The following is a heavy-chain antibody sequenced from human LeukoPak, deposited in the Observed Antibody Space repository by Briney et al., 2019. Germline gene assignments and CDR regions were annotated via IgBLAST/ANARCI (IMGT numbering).Heavy chain of an antibody. CDR2: STGSGGTT. Sequence: GGSLRLSCAASGLTFSSYGLSWVRQAPAKGLEWVSSSTGSGGTTHADSVRGRFTISRDNSKSTLYLQMNTLRVEDTAVYYCAKNVLGSGSYSWYFDLWGRGTLVTVSS. V-gene: IGHV3-23*01. J-gene: IGHJ2*01. CDR3: AKNVLGSGSYSWYFDL. CDR1: GLTFSSYG. D-gene: IGHD1-26*01.